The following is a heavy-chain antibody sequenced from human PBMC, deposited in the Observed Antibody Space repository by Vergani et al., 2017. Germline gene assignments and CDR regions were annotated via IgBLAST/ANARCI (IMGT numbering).Heavy chain of an antibody. Sequence: QVQLVQSGAEVKKPGASVKVSCKASGYTFTSYAMHWVRQAPGQRLEWMGWINAGNGNTKYSQKFQGRVTITRDTSASTGYMELSSLRSEDTAVYYCARDLAVRFLVVPVGLDYWGQGTLVTVSS. CDR1: GYTFTSYA. J-gene: IGHJ4*02. V-gene: IGHV1-3*01. CDR2: INAGNGNT. CDR3: ARDLAVRFLVVPVGLDY. D-gene: IGHD2-2*01.